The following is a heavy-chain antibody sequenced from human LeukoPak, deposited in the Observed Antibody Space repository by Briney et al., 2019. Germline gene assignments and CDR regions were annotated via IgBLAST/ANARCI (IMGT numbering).Heavy chain of an antibody. CDR3: AREEGFDY. J-gene: IGHJ4*02. Sequence: PGGSLRLSCAASGFTFSSYAMSWVRQAPGKGLEWVSFISSTSNTIYYADSVKGRFTISRDNAKNSLYLQMNSLRAEDTAAYYCAREEGFDYWGQGTLVTVSS. CDR2: ISSTSNTI. V-gene: IGHV3-48*01. CDR1: GFTFSSYA.